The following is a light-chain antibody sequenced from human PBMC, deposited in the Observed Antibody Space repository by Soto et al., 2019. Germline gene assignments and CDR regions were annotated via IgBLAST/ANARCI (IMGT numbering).Light chain of an antibody. CDR3: QQNGSSRGT. J-gene: IGKJ2*01. CDR1: QSVSSSY. CDR2: GAS. Sequence: EAVLTQSPGTLSLSPGERATLSCRASQSVSSSYLAWYQQKPGQAPRLLIYGASRRATGIPDRFSGSGSETDFTLTISRVEPEDFALYYCQQNGSSRGTFGQGTKLEIK. V-gene: IGKV3-20*01.